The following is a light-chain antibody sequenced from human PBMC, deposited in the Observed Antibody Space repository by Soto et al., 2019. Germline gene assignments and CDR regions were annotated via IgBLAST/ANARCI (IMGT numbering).Light chain of an antibody. Sequence: DIQMTQSPSSLSASVGDRVTITCRASQIISTYLNWYQQRAGLAPRLLIYAASSLQSGVPPRFSGSGSGTDFTLTISSLQPEDFATYFCQQTYNAPPTFGQGTKVDIK. J-gene: IGKJ1*01. CDR1: QIISTY. CDR2: AAS. CDR3: QQTYNAPPT. V-gene: IGKV1-39*01.